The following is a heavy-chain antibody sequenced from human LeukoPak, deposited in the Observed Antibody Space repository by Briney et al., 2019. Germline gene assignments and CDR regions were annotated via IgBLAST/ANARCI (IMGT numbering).Heavy chain of an antibody. CDR1: GGSISSYY. CDR2: IYYSGST. J-gene: IGHJ5*02. CDR3: ARVQLQNDYYDSSGYYGHPHNWFDP. Sequence: SETLSLTCTVSGGSISSYYWTWIRQPAGKGLEWIGSIYYSGSTYYNPSLKSRVTISVDTSKNQFFLKLSSVTAADTAVYYCARVQLQNDYYDSSGYYGHPHNWFDPWGQGTLVTVSS. V-gene: IGHV4-59*12. D-gene: IGHD3-22*01.